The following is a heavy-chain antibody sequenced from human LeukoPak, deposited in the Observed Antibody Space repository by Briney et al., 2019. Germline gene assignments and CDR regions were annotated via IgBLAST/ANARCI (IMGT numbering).Heavy chain of an antibody. D-gene: IGHD5-12*01. CDR1: GFTFSSYG. Sequence: GGSLRLSCAASGFTFSSYGMHWVRQAPGKGLEWVAVISYDGSNKYYADSVKGRFTISRDNSKNTLYLQMNSLRAEDTAVYYCAKDVIVGPRGYSGYALDYWGQGTLVTVSS. CDR2: ISYDGSNK. V-gene: IGHV3-30*18. J-gene: IGHJ4*02. CDR3: AKDVIVGPRGYSGYALDY.